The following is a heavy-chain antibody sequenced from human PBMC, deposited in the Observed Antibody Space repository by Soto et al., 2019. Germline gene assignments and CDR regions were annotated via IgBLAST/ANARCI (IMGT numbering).Heavy chain of an antibody. CDR3: AKALSSRVVISTCFDY. CDR2: ISYDGRSK. V-gene: IGHV3-30*18. D-gene: IGHD3-22*01. Sequence: QVQLVESGGGVVQPGRSLRLTCAASGFTFSSYAMHWVRQAPGKGLEWVAVISYDGRSKYYADSIKGRFSISSDNSKNTLYLQMTDLRPEDSPVYYCAKALSSRVVISTCFDYWGQGTLVTLSS. J-gene: IGHJ4*02. CDR1: GFTFSSYA.